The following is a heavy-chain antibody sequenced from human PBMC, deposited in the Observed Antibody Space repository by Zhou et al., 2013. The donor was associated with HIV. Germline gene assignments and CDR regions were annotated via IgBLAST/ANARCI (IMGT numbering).Heavy chain of an antibody. CDR2: ISSTSSYI. Sequence: EVQLVESGGGLVKPGGSLRLSCVASGFTFSTYSMNWVRQAPGKGLEWVSSISSTSSYIYYADSVRGRLTISRDNAKNSLYLQVNSLRAEDTAVYYCARDYDYVWGGYRDNYYGMDVWGQGTTVTVSS. CDR3: ARDYDYVWGGYRDNYYGMDV. J-gene: IGHJ6*02. CDR1: GFTFSTYS. D-gene: IGHD3-16*02. V-gene: IGHV3-21*03.